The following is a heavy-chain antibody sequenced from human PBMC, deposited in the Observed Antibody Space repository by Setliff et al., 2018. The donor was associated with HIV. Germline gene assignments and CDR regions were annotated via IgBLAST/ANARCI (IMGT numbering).Heavy chain of an antibody. D-gene: IGHD1-26*01. Sequence: GASVKVSCKASGGTFSSYAISWVRQAPGQGLEWMGGIIPILGIANYAQKFQGRATITADKSTSTAYMELRSLRSDDTAVYYCARDVSEWEPYWYFDLWGRGTLVTVSS. CDR3: ARDVSEWEPYWYFDL. CDR2: IIPILGIA. J-gene: IGHJ2*01. V-gene: IGHV1-69*10. CDR1: GGTFSSYA.